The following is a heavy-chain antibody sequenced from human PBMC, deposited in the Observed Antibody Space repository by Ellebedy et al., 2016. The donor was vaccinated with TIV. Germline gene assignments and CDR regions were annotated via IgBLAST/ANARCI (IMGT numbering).Heavy chain of an antibody. CDR2: IRNRPNGYTS. Sequence: GESLKISXAASGFSISDHYMDWVRQAPGKGLGWVGRIRNRPNGYTSDYAASVEGRFTISRDDSENSLYLQMNSLKAEDTAVYYCVRVRHGDFFDYWGQGTLVTVSS. V-gene: IGHV3-72*01. J-gene: IGHJ4*02. CDR1: GFSISDHY. D-gene: IGHD4-17*01. CDR3: VRVRHGDFFDY.